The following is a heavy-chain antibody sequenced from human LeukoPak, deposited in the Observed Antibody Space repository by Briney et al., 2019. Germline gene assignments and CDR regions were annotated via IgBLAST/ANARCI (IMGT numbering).Heavy chain of an antibody. V-gene: IGHV1-2*02. J-gene: IGHJ4*02. Sequence: ASVKVSCKASGYTFTGYYMHWVRQAPGQGLEWMGWINPNSGGTNYAQKFQGRVTMTRDTSISTAYIELSRLRSDDTAVYYCARGYCSSTSCYHLPFDYWGQGTLVTVSS. CDR2: INPNSGGT. D-gene: IGHD2-2*01. CDR1: GYTFTGYY. CDR3: ARGYCSSTSCYHLPFDY.